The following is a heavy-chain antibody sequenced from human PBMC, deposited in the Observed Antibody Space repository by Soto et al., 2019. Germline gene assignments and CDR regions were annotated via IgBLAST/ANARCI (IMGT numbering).Heavy chain of an antibody. CDR3: FSSAAIGY. V-gene: IGHV3-74*01. J-gene: IGHJ4*02. CDR1: GFTFSDYC. Sequence: EVQLVESGGGLVQPGGSLRLSCAASGFTFSDYCMYWVHQAPGKGLVWVSRIYADGSGTSYADSVKGRFAISRDNAENTLYLQMNSLRDEDTAVYYCFSSAAIGYWGQGTLVTVSS. CDR2: IYADGSGT. D-gene: IGHD6-25*01.